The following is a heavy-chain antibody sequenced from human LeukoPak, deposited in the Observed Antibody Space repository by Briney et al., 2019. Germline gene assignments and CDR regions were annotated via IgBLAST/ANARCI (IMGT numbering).Heavy chain of an antibody. J-gene: IGHJ3*02. CDR1: GYTFTGYY. V-gene: IGHV1-2*06. Sequence: ASVKVSRKASGYTFTGYYMHWVRQAPGQGLEWMRRINPNSGGTNYAQKFQGRVTMTRDTSTSTVYMELSSLRSEDTAVYYCAREQYYYDSSGYYPLSAFDIWGQGTMVTVSS. CDR2: INPNSGGT. CDR3: AREQYYYDSSGYYPLSAFDI. D-gene: IGHD3-22*01.